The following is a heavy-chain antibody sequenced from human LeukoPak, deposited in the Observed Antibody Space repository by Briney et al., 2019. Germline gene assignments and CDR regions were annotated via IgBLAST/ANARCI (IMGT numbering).Heavy chain of an antibody. D-gene: IGHD6-19*01. Sequence: PGGSLRLSCAASGFSFSSYGMHWVRQAPGKGLEWVAVISYDGRNKYYADSVKGRFTISRDNSKNTLYLQMNSLRAEDTAVYYCVRDSRYNSGWFFDYWGQGTLVTVSS. V-gene: IGHV3-30*03. CDR2: ISYDGRNK. CDR3: VRDSRYNSGWFFDY. J-gene: IGHJ4*02. CDR1: GFSFSSYG.